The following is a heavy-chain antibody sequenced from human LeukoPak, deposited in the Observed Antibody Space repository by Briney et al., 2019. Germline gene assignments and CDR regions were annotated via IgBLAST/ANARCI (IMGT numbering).Heavy chain of an antibody. CDR1: GYTFTGYY. J-gene: IGHJ4*02. CDR2: INPNSGGT. CDR3: ARDPGYCSSTSCPMGY. D-gene: IGHD2-2*01. Sequence: ASVKVSCKASGYTFTGYYMHWVGQAPGQRLEWMGWINPNSGGTNYAQKFQGRVTMTRDTSISTAYMELSRLRSDDTAVYYCARDPGYCSSTSCPMGYWGQGTLVTVSS. V-gene: IGHV1-2*02.